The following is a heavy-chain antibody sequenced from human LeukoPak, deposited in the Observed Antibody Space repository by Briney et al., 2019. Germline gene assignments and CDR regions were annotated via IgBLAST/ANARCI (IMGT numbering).Heavy chain of an antibody. J-gene: IGHJ3*02. CDR1: GGSMSGHY. CDR3: ARGGWSRDI. V-gene: IGHV4-59*11. CDR2: IYYSGST. Sequence: SETLSVTCTVSGGSMSGHYWSWIRQPPGNRLEWIGYIYYSGSTNYNPSLKSRVTISVDTSKNHFSLKLRSVTAADTAVYYCARGGWSRDIWGQGTMVTVSS. D-gene: IGHD6-19*01.